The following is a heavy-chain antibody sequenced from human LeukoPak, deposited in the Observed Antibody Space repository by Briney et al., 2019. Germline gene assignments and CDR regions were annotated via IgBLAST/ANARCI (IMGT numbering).Heavy chain of an antibody. CDR2: INHNGNVN. D-gene: IGHD3-16*01. Sequence: GGSLRLSCAASGFTFSSYWMNWARQAPGKGLEWVASINHNGNVNYYVDSVKGRFTISRDNAKNSLYLQMSNLRAEDTAVYFFARGGGLDVWGQGATVTVSS. J-gene: IGHJ6*02. CDR1: GFTFSSYW. CDR3: ARGGGLDV. V-gene: IGHV3-7*03.